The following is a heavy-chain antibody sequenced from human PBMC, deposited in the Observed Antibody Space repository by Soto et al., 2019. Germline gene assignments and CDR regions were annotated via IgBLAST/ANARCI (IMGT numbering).Heavy chain of an antibody. Sequence: GASVKVSCKASGYTFTSYGISWVREAPGQGLEWMGWISAYNGNTNYAQKVQGRVTMTTDTSTSTAYMELRSLRSDDTAVYYCARANCSGGSCYVFDYWGQGTLVTVSS. CDR1: GYTFTSYG. CDR3: ARANCSGGSCYVFDY. J-gene: IGHJ4*02. V-gene: IGHV1-18*01. D-gene: IGHD2-15*01. CDR2: ISAYNGNT.